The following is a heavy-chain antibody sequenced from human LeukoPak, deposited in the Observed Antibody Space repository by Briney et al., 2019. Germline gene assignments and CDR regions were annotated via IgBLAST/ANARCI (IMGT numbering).Heavy chain of an antibody. CDR1: GFTLSNFW. D-gene: IGHD4-23*01. Sequence: PGGSLRLSCAASGFTLSNFWMSWVRQAPGKGLEWVGEINHSGRTNYNPSLKSRVTISVDTSKSQFFLKLTSVTAADTAVYYCARDPTTVVTLPYYFDFWGQGTLVTVSA. CDR2: INHSGRT. CDR3: ARDPTTVVTLPYYFDF. V-gene: IGHV4-34*01. J-gene: IGHJ4*02.